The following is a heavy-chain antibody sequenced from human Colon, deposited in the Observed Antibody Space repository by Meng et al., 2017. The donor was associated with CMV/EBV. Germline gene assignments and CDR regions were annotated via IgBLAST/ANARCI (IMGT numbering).Heavy chain of an antibody. D-gene: IGHD6-6*01. CDR3: AKVPYSSSGHYYGMDV. J-gene: IGHJ6*02. Sequence: SLKISCAASGFTFDDFAMHWVRQGPGKGLEWVSGISWNGGRAGYADTVKGRFTISRDNSKNTLYLQMNSLRAEDTAVYYCAKVPYSSSGHYYGMDVWGQGTTVTVSS. CDR2: ISWNGGRA. V-gene: IGHV3-9*01. CDR1: GFTFDDFA.